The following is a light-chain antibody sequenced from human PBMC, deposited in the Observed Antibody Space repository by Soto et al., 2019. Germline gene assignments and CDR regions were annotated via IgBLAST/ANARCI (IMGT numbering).Light chain of an antibody. CDR1: QDIAIY. CDR2: AAS. V-gene: IGKV1-9*01. CDR3: QQLRMYPST. J-gene: IGKJ4*01. Sequence: IQLTQSPSSLSASVLDGFTVSWLASQDIAIYLAWYQQKPGEAPKLLIYAASTLYGGVPSRFSGSGSGTDFALTITSLQAEDFATYYCQQLRMYPSTFGGGTKVDI.